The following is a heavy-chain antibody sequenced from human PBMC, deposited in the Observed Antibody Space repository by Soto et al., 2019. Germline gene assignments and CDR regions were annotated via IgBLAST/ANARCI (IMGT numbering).Heavy chain of an antibody. Sequence: QITLKESGPTLVKPTQTLTLTCSFSGFSLSTSGVGVGWIRQPPGKALEWLALIYWDDDKRYSPSLKSRLTITKDTSKNQVVLTMTNMGPVDTATYYCAHRQHEYSSSRHFDYWGQGTLVTVSS. J-gene: IGHJ4*02. CDR1: GFSLSTSGVG. CDR2: IYWDDDK. CDR3: AHRQHEYSSSRHFDY. V-gene: IGHV2-5*02. D-gene: IGHD6-6*01.